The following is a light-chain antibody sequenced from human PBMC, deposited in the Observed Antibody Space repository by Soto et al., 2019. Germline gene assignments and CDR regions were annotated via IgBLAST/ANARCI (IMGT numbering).Light chain of an antibody. Sequence: DVRMTQSPSSLSASVGDTITITCRASRTINTYLNWFQQKPGEPPRLLIYGASTLHDGVPSRFSGSGSGADFTLTISGLQPEDFASYHCQHTYSDISLGGGTKVDI. CDR1: RTINTY. V-gene: IGKV1-39*01. J-gene: IGKJ4*01. CDR3: QHTYSDIS. CDR2: GAS.